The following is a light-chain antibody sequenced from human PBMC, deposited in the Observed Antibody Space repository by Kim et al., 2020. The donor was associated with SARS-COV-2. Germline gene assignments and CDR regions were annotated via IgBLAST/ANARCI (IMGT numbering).Light chain of an antibody. CDR2: DAP. CDR3: QQRTNWTPT. J-gene: IGKJ5*01. Sequence: PGERASLSCRASQSVSSDLAWYQQKHGQAPRLLIYDAPKRATGIPDRFSGRGYGTDFTLTISSLEPEDFAVYSCQQRTNWTPTFGQGTRLEIK. V-gene: IGKV3-11*01. CDR1: QSVSSD.